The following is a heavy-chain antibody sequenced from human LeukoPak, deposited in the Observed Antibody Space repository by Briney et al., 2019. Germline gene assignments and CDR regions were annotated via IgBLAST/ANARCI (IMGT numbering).Heavy chain of an antibody. D-gene: IGHD6-13*01. V-gene: IGHV3-7*03. CDR3: ARHLPYSSSWYSSLDF. CDR1: GFTFSSYW. Sequence: GGSLRLSCAASGFTFSSYWMSWVRQAPGKGLEWVGYINEDGSEKYYVDSAKGRFTISRDNAKNSLYLQMNSLRAEDMAVYYCARHLPYSSSWYSSLDFWGQGTLVTVSS. J-gene: IGHJ4*02. CDR2: INEDGSEK.